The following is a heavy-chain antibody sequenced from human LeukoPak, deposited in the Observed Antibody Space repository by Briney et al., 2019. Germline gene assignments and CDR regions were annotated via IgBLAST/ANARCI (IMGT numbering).Heavy chain of an antibody. CDR3: ARAKASIAAFSAEYFQH. CDR2: INPNSGGT. CDR1: GYTFTGYY. D-gene: IGHD6-6*01. J-gene: IGHJ1*01. V-gene: IGHV1-2*06. Sequence: GASVTVSCKASGYTFTGYYMHWVRQAPGQGLEWMGRINPNSGGTNYAQKFQGRVTMTRDTSISTAYMELSRLRSDDTAVYYCARAKASIAAFSAEYFQHWGQGTLVTVSS.